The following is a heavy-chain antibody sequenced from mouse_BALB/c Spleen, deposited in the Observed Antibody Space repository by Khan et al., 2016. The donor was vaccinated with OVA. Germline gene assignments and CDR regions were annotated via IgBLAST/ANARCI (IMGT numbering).Heavy chain of an antibody. V-gene: IGHV2-6-4*01. J-gene: IGHJ4*01. CDR1: GFSLSRYN. Sequence: VQLVESGPGLVAPSQSLSITCTVSGFSLSRYNIHWVRQPPGKGLEWLGMIWGGGGTDYNSTLKSRLSISKDNSKSQVFLKMNSLQTDDSAMYYCARAYYRYDGYYAMGYWGQGTSVTVSS. CDR3: ARAYYRYDGYYAMGY. CDR2: IWGGGGT. D-gene: IGHD2-14*01.